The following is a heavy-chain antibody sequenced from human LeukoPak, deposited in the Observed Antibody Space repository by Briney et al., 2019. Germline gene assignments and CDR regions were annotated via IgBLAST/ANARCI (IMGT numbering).Heavy chain of an antibody. CDR2: IIPIFGTA. J-gene: IGHJ6*04. CDR1: GGTFSSYA. V-gene: IGHV1-69*06. Sequence: SVKVSCKASGGTFSSYAISRVRQAPGQGLEWMGGIIPIFGTASYAQKFQGRVTITADKSTSTAYMELSSLRSEDTAVYYCARGGDIVVVPAASYYYGMDVWGRGTTVTVSS. D-gene: IGHD2-2*01. CDR3: ARGGDIVVVPAASYYYGMDV.